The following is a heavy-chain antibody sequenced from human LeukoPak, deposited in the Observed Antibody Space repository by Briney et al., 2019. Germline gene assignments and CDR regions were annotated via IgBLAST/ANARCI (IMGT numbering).Heavy chain of an antibody. D-gene: IGHD2-2*01. CDR1: GGSISSSSYY. Sequence: RPSETLSLTCTVSGGSISSSSYYWGWIRQPPGKGLEWIGSIYYGGSTYYNPSLKSRVTISVDTSKNQFSLKLSSVTAADTAVYYCARDGGVVVVPAAIGHDAFDIWGQGTMVTVSS. V-gene: IGHV4-39*07. CDR3: ARDGGVVVVPAAIGHDAFDI. CDR2: IYYGGST. J-gene: IGHJ3*02.